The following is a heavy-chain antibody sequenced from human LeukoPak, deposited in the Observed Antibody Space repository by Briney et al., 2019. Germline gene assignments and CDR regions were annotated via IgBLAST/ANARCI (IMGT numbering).Heavy chain of an antibody. CDR1: GFTFSSYA. CDR2: ISGSGGST. V-gene: IGHV3-23*01. J-gene: IGHJ4*02. D-gene: IGHD4-17*01. CDR3: AKDMTTVTTFPYY. Sequence: GGSLRLSCAASGFTFSSYAMSWVRQAPGQGLEWVSAISGSGGSTYYADSVKGRFIISRDNSKNTLYLQMNSLRAEDTAVYYCAKDMTTVTTFPYYWGQGTLVTVSS.